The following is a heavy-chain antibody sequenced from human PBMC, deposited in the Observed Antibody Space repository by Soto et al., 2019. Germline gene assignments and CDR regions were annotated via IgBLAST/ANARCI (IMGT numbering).Heavy chain of an antibody. CDR2: IHYSGST. CDR3: ARNDYYDSSGYRYGPYYFDY. D-gene: IGHD3-22*01. CDR1: GGSISSGDYY. V-gene: IGHV4-30-4*01. J-gene: IGHJ4*02. Sequence: SETLSLTCTVSGGSISSGDYYWSWIRQPPWKGLEWIGYIHYSGSTYYNPSLKSRVTISVDTSKNQFSLKLSSVTAADTAVYYCARNDYYDSSGYRYGPYYFDYWGQGXLVTVYS.